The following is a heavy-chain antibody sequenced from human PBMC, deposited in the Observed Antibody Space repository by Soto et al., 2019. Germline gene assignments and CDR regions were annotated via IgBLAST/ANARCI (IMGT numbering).Heavy chain of an antibody. CDR3: ARLIQLWFGSNWFDP. D-gene: IGHD5-18*01. V-gene: IGHV1-3*01. CDR2: INAGNGNT. Sequence: GASVKVSCKASGYTFTSYAMHWVRRAPGQRLEWMGWINAGNGNTKYSQKFQGRVTITRDTSASTAYMELSSLRSEDTAVYYCARLIQLWFGSNWFDPWGQGTLVTVSS. CDR1: GYTFTSYA. J-gene: IGHJ5*02.